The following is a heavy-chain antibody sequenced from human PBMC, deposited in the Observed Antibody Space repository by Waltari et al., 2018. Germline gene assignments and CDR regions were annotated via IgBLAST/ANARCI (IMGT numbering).Heavy chain of an antibody. CDR2: IMTDGREE. Sequence: EVQLVESGGGLVQPGGSLRLSCAASGFTLRNYWMRWGRQASGKGPEWVANIMTDGREEYYVDSVRGRFTISRDNAKNSLYLQMNSLRPEDTAVYYCVRDQWFAFDIWGQGTMVTVSS. J-gene: IGHJ3*02. V-gene: IGHV3-7*01. D-gene: IGHD3-22*01. CDR1: GFTLRNYW. CDR3: VRDQWFAFDI.